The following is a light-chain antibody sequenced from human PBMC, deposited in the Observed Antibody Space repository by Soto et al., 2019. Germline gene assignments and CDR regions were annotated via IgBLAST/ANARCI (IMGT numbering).Light chain of an antibody. CDR3: MKGTHWPIN. Sequence: DGAMTQSPLSLPVTLVHPPPLSCWANQCLVHSDGVAYFSWFQQRPGRSPRRLIYNVSNRDSGVPARFSGSGSGTDFALKISRVEAEDFGVYYCMKGTHWPINFGQGTRLEIK. J-gene: IGKJ5*01. CDR2: NVS. V-gene: IGKV2-30*02. CDR1: QCLVHSDGVAY.